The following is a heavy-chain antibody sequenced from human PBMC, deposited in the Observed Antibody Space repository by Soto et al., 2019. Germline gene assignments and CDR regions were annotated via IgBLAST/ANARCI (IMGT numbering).Heavy chain of an antibody. Sequence: QVQLVESGGGVVQPGRSLRLSCAASGFTFSDYGMHWVRQAPGKGLEWVAVISYEGSKKYYADSVKGRFTISRDNFKNTLDLAMDSLGAEDPAVYYCAKDHWAGFSGYAIHKDMGVRGQGTTVTVSS. CDR3: AKDHWAGFSGYAIHKDMGV. D-gene: IGHD5-12*01. J-gene: IGHJ6*02. CDR1: GFTFSDYG. CDR2: ISYEGSKK. V-gene: IGHV3-30*18.